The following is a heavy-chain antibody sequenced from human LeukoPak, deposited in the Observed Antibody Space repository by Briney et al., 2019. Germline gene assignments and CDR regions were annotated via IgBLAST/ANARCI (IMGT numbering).Heavy chain of an antibody. CDR1: GGSLSRSSSH. D-gene: IGHD3-16*01. V-gene: IGHV4-39*01. CDR2: IYYSGST. J-gene: IGHJ4*02. CDR3: ERPGDGPRFDY. Sequence: SEALSLTCTVSGGSLSRSSSHWAWIRQPPGEGLEGIGSIYYSGSTFYNPSLKSRLTMSVDTAKEQVSIILTSVTAIDTAAYYCERPGDGPRFDYWGQGTLVTVSS.